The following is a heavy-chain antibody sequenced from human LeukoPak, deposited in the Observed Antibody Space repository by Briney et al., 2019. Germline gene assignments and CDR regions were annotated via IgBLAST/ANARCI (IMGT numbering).Heavy chain of an antibody. V-gene: IGHV4-39*02. CDR3: ARSSGTGTFSY. CDR1: GDSISRSTYY. D-gene: IGHD6-25*01. CDR2: VYYGRSP. Sequence: AETLSLTCTVSGDSISRSTYYWAWIRQPPGTGLEWIGSVYYGRSPYFNPSLESRATISVDTSKNHFSLKMSSVTAADTAVYYCARSSGTGTFSYWGQGTLVTVSS. J-gene: IGHJ4*02.